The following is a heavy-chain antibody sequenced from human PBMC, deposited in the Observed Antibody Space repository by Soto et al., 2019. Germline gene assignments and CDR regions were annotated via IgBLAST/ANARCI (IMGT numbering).Heavy chain of an antibody. V-gene: IGHV3-15*01. CDR1: GSTFSNAW. Sequence: EVQLLESGGGLVQPGGSLRLSCAASGSTFSNAWMSGVRHAPGKGLEWVGRIKSKTDGGTTDYAEPVNGRFTISRDDAKNTLYLQMNILNTEDTDVYYWTTAELIRAGWYGVYLKDYWGQGNLVTVAA. CDR2: IKSKTDGGTT. J-gene: IGHJ4*02. D-gene: IGHD6-19*01. CDR3: TTAELIRAGWYGVYLKDY.